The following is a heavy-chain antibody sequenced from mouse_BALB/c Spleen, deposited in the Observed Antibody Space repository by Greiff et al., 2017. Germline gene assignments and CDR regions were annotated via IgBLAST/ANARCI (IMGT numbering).Heavy chain of an antibody. V-gene: IGHV5-15*02. Sequence: EVKLVESGGGLVQPGGSRKLSCAASGFTFSDYGMAWVRQAPGKGPEWVAFISNLAYSIYYADTVTGRFTISRENAKNTLYLEMSSLRSEDTAMYYCARVLLWTFDYWGQGTTLTVSS. CDR2: ISNLAYSI. CDR3: ARVLLWTFDY. J-gene: IGHJ2*01. D-gene: IGHD2-10*01. CDR1: GFTFSDYG.